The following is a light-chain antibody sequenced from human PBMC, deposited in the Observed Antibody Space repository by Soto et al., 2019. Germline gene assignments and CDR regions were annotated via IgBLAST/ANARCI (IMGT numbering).Light chain of an antibody. J-gene: IGKJ1*01. Sequence: EVVMTQSPATLSVSPGERATLSCRASQSVDNRLAWYQHTPGQAPRLLIYGASNRATGVPAKFSGSGSGTEFTLTITSLQSEDFALYYCQQYGDWPRTLGQGTKVDI. V-gene: IGKV3-15*01. CDR1: QSVDNR. CDR2: GAS. CDR3: QQYGDWPRT.